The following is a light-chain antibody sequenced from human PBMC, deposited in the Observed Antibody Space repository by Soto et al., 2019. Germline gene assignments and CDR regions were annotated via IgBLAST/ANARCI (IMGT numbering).Light chain of an antibody. CDR3: QQYNSYPGT. V-gene: IGKV1-5*03. CDR2: KTS. CDR1: QSNSRW. Sequence: DIQMTQSPSTLSASVGDRVTITCRASQSNSRWLAWYQQKPGKATERLIYKTSILEKGVPSRVSGSGYGTEFTLTISSLQLDDFATYYCQQYNSYPGTFGQGTKVEIK. J-gene: IGKJ1*01.